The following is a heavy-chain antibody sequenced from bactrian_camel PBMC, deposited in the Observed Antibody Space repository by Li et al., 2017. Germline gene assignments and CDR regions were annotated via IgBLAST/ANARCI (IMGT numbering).Heavy chain of an antibody. Sequence: QLVESGGGSVQAGGSLTLSRTSSGLRNERKCMAWYHLTPGKEREYVARIFDGMSYYDDSVKGRFTISTNYAKDTTYLPLDSLKPEDSGTYYCAAQLGAGGGCHLRQFVDYWGQGTQVTVS. D-gene: IGHD7*01. J-gene: IGHJ4*01. V-gene: IGHV3S55*01. CDR3: AAQLGAGGGCHLRQFVDY. CDR1: GLRNERKC. CDR2: IFDGMS.